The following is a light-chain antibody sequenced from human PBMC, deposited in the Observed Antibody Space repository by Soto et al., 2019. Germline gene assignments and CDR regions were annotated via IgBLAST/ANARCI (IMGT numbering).Light chain of an antibody. V-gene: IGKV3-15*01. Sequence: EIVMTQSPATLSVSAGERATLSCRASQSVNSKVAWYQQKPGQPPRLLIYAASTRATGVPARFSGGGSGTEFILTISSLQSEDFAVYYCQQHTDWPPITFGQGTRLEIK. CDR2: AAS. CDR1: QSVNSK. CDR3: QQHTDWPPIT. J-gene: IGKJ5*01.